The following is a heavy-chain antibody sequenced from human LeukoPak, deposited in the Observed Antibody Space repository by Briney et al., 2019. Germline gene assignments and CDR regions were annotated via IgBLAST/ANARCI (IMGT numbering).Heavy chain of an antibody. CDR1: GFAFSSYG. Sequence: GGSLRLSCAASGFAFSSYGMSWVRQAPGKGLEWVSAISGSGGSTYYADSVKGRFTISRDNSKNTLYLQMNSLRVEDTAVYYCAKATSVTTLFDYWGQGTLVTVSS. CDR3: AKATSVTTLFDY. CDR2: ISGSGGST. J-gene: IGHJ4*02. D-gene: IGHD4-17*01. V-gene: IGHV3-23*01.